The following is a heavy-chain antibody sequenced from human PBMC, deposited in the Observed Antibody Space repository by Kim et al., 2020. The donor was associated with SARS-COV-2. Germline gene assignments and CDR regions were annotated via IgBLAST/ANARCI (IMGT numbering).Heavy chain of an antibody. D-gene: IGHD3-22*01. J-gene: IGHJ4*02. CDR3: ARLYGSSGYPPGY. CDR2: IYYSGST. CDR1: GGSISSSSYY. Sequence: SETLSLTCTVSGGSISSSSYYCGWIRQPPGKGLEWIGSIYYSGSTYYNPSLKSRVTISVDTSKNQFSLKLSSVTAADTAVYYCARLYGSSGYPPGYWGQGTLVTVSS. V-gene: IGHV4-39*01.